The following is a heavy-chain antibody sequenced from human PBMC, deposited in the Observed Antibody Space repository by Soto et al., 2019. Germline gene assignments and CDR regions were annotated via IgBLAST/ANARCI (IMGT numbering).Heavy chain of an antibody. J-gene: IGHJ5*02. V-gene: IGHV3-7*01. Sequence: GGSLRLSCAASGFTFSNFWMSWVRQAPGKGLEWVANIKQDGSERNYVDSVKGRFTISRDNAENSLYLQMNSLRPEDTAVYYCASARHIGPWGQGTLVTVSS. CDR1: GFTFSNFW. CDR2: IKQDGSER. CDR3: ASARHIGP. D-gene: IGHD2-21*01.